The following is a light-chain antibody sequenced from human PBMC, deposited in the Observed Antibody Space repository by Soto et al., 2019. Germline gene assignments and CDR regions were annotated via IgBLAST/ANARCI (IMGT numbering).Light chain of an antibody. CDR3: QQYGISGM. Sequence: EIGLTQSPGSRSLSPVEKATFSCMARQSVSNNYLAWYKQKPGQAPRLLIYGGYNRDTGIPDRFSGSGSGTDFTLTISRLEPEAFAGYYCQQYGISGMFGQWTKVAIK. J-gene: IGKJ1*01. CDR2: GGY. CDR1: QSVSNNY. V-gene: IGKV3-20*01.